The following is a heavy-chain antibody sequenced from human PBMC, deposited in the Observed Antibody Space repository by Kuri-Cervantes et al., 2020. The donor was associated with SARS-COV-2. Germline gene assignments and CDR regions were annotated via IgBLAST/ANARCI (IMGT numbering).Heavy chain of an antibody. CDR3: AKDGCSSTSCYMGYYFDY. CDR1: GFTFSDYY. V-gene: IGHV3-11*04. J-gene: IGHJ4*02. D-gene: IGHD2-2*02. CDR2: ISSSGSTI. Sequence: GGSLRLSCAASGFTFSDYYMSWIRQAPGKGLEWVSYISSSGSTIYYADSVKGRFTISRDNAKNSLYLQMNSLRAEDTAVYYCAKDGCSSTSCYMGYYFDYWGQGTLVTVSS.